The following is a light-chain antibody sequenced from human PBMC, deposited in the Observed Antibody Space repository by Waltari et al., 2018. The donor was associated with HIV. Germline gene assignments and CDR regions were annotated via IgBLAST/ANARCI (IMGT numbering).Light chain of an antibody. J-gene: IGLJ1*01. CDR2: DNT. V-gene: IGLV1-40*01. CDR1: SPNTGAGFD. Sequence: QSVLTQPPSVSGAPGQRVTIPCTRSSPNTGAGFDFHSYQQLPGTAPQLLIYDNTNRPSGVPDRFAGSRSGSSASLAITGLQAEDEADYYCQSFDSSLSGYVFGTGTKVTVL. CDR3: QSFDSSLSGYV.